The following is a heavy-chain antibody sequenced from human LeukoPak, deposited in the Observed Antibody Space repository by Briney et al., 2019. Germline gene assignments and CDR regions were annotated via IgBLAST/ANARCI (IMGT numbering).Heavy chain of an antibody. D-gene: IGHD3-10*01. V-gene: IGHV4-34*01. CDR1: GGSFSGYY. CDR3: ARGFDYYGSGSPLAMDV. CDR2: IIHSGST. Sequence: SETLSLTCAVYGGSFSGYYWSWVRQPPGRGREWIGEIIHSGSTNYNPSPKSRVTISVDTSKNQFSLKLSSVTAADTAVYYCARGFDYYGSGSPLAMDVWGKGTTVTVSS. J-gene: IGHJ6*04.